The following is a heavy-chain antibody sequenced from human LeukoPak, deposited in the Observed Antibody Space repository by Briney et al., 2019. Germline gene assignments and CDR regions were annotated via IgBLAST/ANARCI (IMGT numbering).Heavy chain of an antibody. D-gene: IGHD1-26*01. CDR2: MSSSGNLI. J-gene: IGHJ5*02. CDR3: ARSAYSGSFEALDP. CDR1: GFTFSDYY. Sequence: GGSLRLSRAASGFTFSDYYMTWIRQAPGKGLEWVSYMSSSGNLIYYADSVKGRFTISRDNAKNSLYLQMNSLRAEDTAVYYCARSAYSGSFEALDPWGQGTLVTVSS. V-gene: IGHV3-11*01.